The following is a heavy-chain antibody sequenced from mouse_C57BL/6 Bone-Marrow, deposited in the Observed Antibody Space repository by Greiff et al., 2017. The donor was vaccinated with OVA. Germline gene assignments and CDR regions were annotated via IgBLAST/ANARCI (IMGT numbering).Heavy chain of an antibody. D-gene: IGHD2-3*01. V-gene: IGHV5-6*02. J-gene: IGHJ2*01. CDR3: ARHDGYYFDY. CDR1: GFTFSSYG. Sequence: DVKLQESGGDLVKPGGSLKLSCAASGFTFSSYGMSWVRQTPDKRLEWVATISSGGSYTYYPDSVKGRFTISSANAKNTLYLQMSSLKAEDTAMYYCARHDGYYFDYWGQGTTLTVSS. CDR2: ISSGGSYT.